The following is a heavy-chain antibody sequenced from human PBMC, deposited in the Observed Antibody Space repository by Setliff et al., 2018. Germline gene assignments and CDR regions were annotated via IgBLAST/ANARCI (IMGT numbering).Heavy chain of an antibody. CDR2: IYSGDRST. D-gene: IGHD3-16*01. CDR3: AKPQVELRWGFES. J-gene: IGHJ4*02. Sequence: LRLSCAGSGFAFSSYAMSWVRQAPGKGLEWVSTIYSGDRSTFYTDSVRGRFTISRDSSKNTLYLQMNSLRAEDTAVYYCAKPQVELRWGFESWGQGTLVTVSS. CDR1: GFAFSSYA. V-gene: IGHV3-23*03.